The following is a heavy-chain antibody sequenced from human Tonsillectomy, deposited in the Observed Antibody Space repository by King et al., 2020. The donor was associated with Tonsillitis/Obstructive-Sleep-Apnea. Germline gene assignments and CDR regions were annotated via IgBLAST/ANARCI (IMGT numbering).Heavy chain of an antibody. CDR2: IYYSGST. CDR3: ARVFPEDYFDY. D-gene: IGHD2-21*01. V-gene: IGHV4-59*01. CDR1: GGSISSYY. Sequence: QLQESGPGLVKPSETLSLTCTVSGGSISSYYWSWVRQPPGKGLEWIGYIYYSGSTNYNPSLKSRVTKSVDTSKNQFSLTLSSVTAADTAVYYCARVFPEDYFDYWGQGTLVTVSS. J-gene: IGHJ4*02.